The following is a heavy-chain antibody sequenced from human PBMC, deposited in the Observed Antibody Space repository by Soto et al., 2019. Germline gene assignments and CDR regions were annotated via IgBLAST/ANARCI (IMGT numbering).Heavy chain of an antibody. CDR3: AKGNGDYVGPFDY. V-gene: IGHV3-23*01. Sequence: EVQLLESGGGLVQPGGSLRVSCAASGFTFSSYAMSWVRQAPGKGLEWVSAIAGDARITYYADSVKGRFTISRDNSRNTLYLQMNSLRAEDTAVYYCAKGNGDYVGPFDYWGQGTLVTVSS. CDR1: GFTFSSYA. D-gene: IGHD4-17*01. CDR2: IAGDARIT. J-gene: IGHJ4*02.